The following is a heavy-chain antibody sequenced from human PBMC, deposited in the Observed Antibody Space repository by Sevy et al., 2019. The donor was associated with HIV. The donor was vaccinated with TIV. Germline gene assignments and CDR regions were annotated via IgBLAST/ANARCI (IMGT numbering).Heavy chain of an antibody. CDR3: AREGCTKPHDY. V-gene: IGHV3-23*01. CDR2: LSFGCGEI. J-gene: IGHJ4*02. Sequence: GGSLRLSCAASGFTFSKYSMSWVRQPPGKGLEWVSTLSFGCGEINHADSVKGRFTISRDNSKNSLYLQMNNLSAEDTAVYYCAREGCTKPHDYWGQGTLVTVSS. D-gene: IGHD2-8*01. CDR1: GFTFSKYS.